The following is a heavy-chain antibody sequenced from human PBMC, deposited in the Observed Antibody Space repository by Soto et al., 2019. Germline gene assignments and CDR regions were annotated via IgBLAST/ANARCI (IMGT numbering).Heavy chain of an antibody. J-gene: IGHJ3*02. CDR2: IYYSGST. V-gene: IGHV4-30-4*01. CDR1: GGSISSADYY. Sequence: SETLSLTCTVSGGSISSADYYWSWIRQPPGKGLEWIGYIYYSGSTYYNPSLKSRVTISVDTSKNQFSLKLSSVTAADTAVYYCARDRSYDYVWGSYRSRAFDIWGQGTMVTVSS. CDR3: ARDRSYDYVWGSYRSRAFDI. D-gene: IGHD3-16*02.